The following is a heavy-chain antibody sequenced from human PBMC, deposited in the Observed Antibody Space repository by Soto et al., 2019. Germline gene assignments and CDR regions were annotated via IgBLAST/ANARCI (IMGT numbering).Heavy chain of an antibody. D-gene: IGHD3-10*01. CDR2: IHNSGST. CDR1: GGSMNSHDYY. Sequence: QQQLQESGPGLVKASQTLSLTCTVSGGSMNSHDYYWSWIRQPPGKGLEWIGYIHNSGSTYYNPSLKSRLTISSDMSKNQFSLRLNSVTAADTALYFCARGEVRGPFDIWGQGTKVTVSS. V-gene: IGHV4-30-4*01. CDR3: ARGEVRGPFDI. J-gene: IGHJ3*02.